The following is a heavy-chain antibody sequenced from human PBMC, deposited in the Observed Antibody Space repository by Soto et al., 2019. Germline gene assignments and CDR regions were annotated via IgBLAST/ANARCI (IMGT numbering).Heavy chain of an antibody. J-gene: IGHJ4*02. CDR3: ARQPDYNILTGYLYYFDY. D-gene: IGHD3-9*01. CDR1: GYTFTSYW. V-gene: IGHV5-51*01. Sequence: GESLKISCKASGYTFTSYWIGRVRQMPGKGLEWMGFIYPGDSDARYSPSFEGQVTISVDNAINTAYLRWNSLKASDTATYYCARQPDYNILTGYLYYFDYWGQGTPVTVSS. CDR2: IYPGDSDA.